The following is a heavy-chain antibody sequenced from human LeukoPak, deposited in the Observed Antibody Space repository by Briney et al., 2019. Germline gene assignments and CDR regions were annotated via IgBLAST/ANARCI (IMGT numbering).Heavy chain of an antibody. CDR3: ARGSHIAAAGTHFDY. V-gene: IGHV3-33*01. J-gene: IGHJ4*02. CDR1: GFTFSSYG. CDR2: IWYDGSNK. Sequence: PGRSLRLSCAASGFTFSSYGMHWVCQAPGKGLEWVAVIWYDGSNKYYADSVKGRFTISRDNSKNTLYLQMNSLRAEDTAVYYCARGSHIAAAGTHFDYWGQGTLVTVSS. D-gene: IGHD6-13*01.